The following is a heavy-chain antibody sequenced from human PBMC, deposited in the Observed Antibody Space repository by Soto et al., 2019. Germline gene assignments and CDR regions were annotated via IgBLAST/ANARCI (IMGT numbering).Heavy chain of an antibody. CDR2: IYYSGST. Sequence: PSETLSLTCTVSGGSISSYYWSWIRQPPGKGLEWIGYIYYSGSTNYNPSLKSRVTISVDTSKNRFSLKLNSMTAADTAVYYCARHNYGSGSTYFDYWGQGTLVTAPQ. CDR3: ARHNYGSGSTYFDY. V-gene: IGHV4-59*08. D-gene: IGHD3-10*01. J-gene: IGHJ4*02. CDR1: GGSISSYY.